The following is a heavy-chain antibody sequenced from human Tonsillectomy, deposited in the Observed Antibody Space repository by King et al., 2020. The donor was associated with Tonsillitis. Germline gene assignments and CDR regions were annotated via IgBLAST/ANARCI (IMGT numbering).Heavy chain of an antibody. V-gene: IGHV3-23*03. Sequence: VQLVESGGGLVQPGGSLRLSCAASGFTFSSYAMSWVRQAPGKGLEWVSVIYSGGSSTYYADSVKGRFTISRDNSKNTLYLQMNSLRAEDTAVYYCAKTLAAALDYWGQGTLVTVSS. J-gene: IGHJ4*02. CDR1: GFTFSSYA. CDR3: AKTLAAALDY. D-gene: IGHD6-13*01. CDR2: IYSGGSST.